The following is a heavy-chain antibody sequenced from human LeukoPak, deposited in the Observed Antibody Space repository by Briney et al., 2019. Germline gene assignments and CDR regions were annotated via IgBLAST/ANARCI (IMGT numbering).Heavy chain of an antibody. J-gene: IGHJ3*02. Sequence: GESLKISCKGSGYSFTSYWIGWVRQMPGKGLEWMGIIYPGDSDTRYSPSFQGQVTISADKSISTAYLQWSSLKASDTAMYYCARPFRGFGAAAAPGAFDIWGQGTMVTVSS. V-gene: IGHV5-51*01. CDR2: IYPGDSDT. CDR3: ARPFRGFGAAAAPGAFDI. D-gene: IGHD6-13*01. CDR1: GYSFTSYW.